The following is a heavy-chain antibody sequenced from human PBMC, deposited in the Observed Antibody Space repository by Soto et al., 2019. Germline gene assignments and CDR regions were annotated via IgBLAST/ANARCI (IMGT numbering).Heavy chain of an antibody. CDR3: ASGPSRGYSYGPNWFDP. V-gene: IGHV3-30-3*01. CDR1: GFTFSSYA. CDR2: ISYDGSNK. J-gene: IGHJ5*02. Sequence: PGGSLRLSCAASGFTFSSYAMHWVRQAPGKGLEWVAVISYDGSNKYYADSVKGRFTISRDNSKNTLYLQMNSLRAEDTAVYYCASGPSRGYSYGPNWFDPWGQGTLVTVSS. D-gene: IGHD5-18*01.